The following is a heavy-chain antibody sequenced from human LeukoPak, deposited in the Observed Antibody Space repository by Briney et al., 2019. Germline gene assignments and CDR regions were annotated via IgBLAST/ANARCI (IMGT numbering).Heavy chain of an antibody. V-gene: IGHV3-23*01. CDR1: GITFSSYA. J-gene: IGHJ4*02. CDR2: ISGSGGST. Sequence: GGSLRLSCAASGITFSSYAMSWVRQAPGKGLEWVSGISGSGGSTYYADSVKGRFTISRDNSKNTLYLQMNSLRAEDTAVYYCTKPKYSSSWYCDYWGQGTLVTVSS. D-gene: IGHD6-13*01. CDR3: TKPKYSSSWYCDY.